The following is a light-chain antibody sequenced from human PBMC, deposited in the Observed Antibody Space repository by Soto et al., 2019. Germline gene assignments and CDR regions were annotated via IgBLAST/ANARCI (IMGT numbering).Light chain of an antibody. CDR1: QRVSSY. CDR3: QQRSDWPIT. J-gene: IGKJ4*01. CDR2: AAS. V-gene: IGKV3-11*01. Sequence: EIVLTQSPAILSLSPGERATLSCRASQRVSSYLTWYQQKPGQAPRLLIYAASNRATGIPARFSGSGSGTDFTLTISSLEPEDSAVYYCQQRSDWPITSGGGTKVEIK.